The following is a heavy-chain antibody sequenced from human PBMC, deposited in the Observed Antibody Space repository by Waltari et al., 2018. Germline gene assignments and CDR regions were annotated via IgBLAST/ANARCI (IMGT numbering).Heavy chain of an antibody. CDR1: GVSFSGYY. CDR2: IDHSGTI. J-gene: IGHJ4*02. V-gene: IGHV4-34*02. Sequence: QVQLQQWGAGLLRPSETLSPTSAVYGVSFSGYYWSWIRQPPGKGLEWIGEIDHSGTINYNPSLQSRVTISLDTSKKQFSLKLTPVSAADTAVYYCARGRAYYDNSGYSYWGQGTLVTVSS. D-gene: IGHD3-22*01. CDR3: ARGRAYYDNSGYSY.